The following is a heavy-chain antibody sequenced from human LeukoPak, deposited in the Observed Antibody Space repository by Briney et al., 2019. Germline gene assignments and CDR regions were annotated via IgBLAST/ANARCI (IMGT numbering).Heavy chain of an antibody. D-gene: IGHD4-17*01. Sequence: PSETLSLTCTVSGGSISSSSYYWGWIRQPPGKGLEWIGTIYYSGSTYYNPSLKSRVTISVDTSKNRFSLKLSSVTAADTAVYYCARNVQGLTVTPDHWGQGTLVTVSS. V-gene: IGHV4-39*01. J-gene: IGHJ4*02. CDR2: IYYSGST. CDR1: GGSISSSSYY. CDR3: ARNVQGLTVTPDH.